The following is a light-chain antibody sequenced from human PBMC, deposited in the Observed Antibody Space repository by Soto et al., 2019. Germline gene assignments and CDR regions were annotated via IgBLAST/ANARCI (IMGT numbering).Light chain of an antibody. CDR3: QSYDDSLSVHYV. CDR2: GNT. V-gene: IGLV1-40*01. Sequence: QCVLTQAPSVSGAPGQRVTISCTGSSSNIGSTYDVQWYQQLPGTAPKLLIHGNTDRPSGVPDRFSGSKSGTSASLAITGLQADDEADYYCQSYDDSLSVHYVFGTGTKVTVL. CDR1: SSNIGSTYD. J-gene: IGLJ1*01.